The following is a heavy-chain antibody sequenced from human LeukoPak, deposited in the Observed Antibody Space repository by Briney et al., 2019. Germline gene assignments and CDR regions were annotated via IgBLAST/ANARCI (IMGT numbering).Heavy chain of an antibody. J-gene: IGHJ3*02. CDR1: GGSISSYY. D-gene: IGHD2-2*03. CDR3: AREGGYCSSTSCYSWDAFDI. Sequence: SETLSLTCTVSGGSISSYYWSWIRQPPGKGLEWIGYIYYSGSTNYNPSLKSRVTISVDTSKNQFSLKLSSVTAADTAVYYCAREGGYCSSTSCYSWDAFDIWGQGTMVTVSS. V-gene: IGHV4-59*01. CDR2: IYYSGST.